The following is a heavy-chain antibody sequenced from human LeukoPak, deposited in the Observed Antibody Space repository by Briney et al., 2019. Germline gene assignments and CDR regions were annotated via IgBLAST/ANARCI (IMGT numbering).Heavy chain of an antibody. CDR3: GRGRGNGRPENYFDY. Sequence: ASVKVSCKASGYTFTSYDINWVRQATGQGLEWMGWMNPNSGNTGYVQKFQGRVSMARNTSISTAYMELSSLRSEDTAVYYCGRGRGNGRPENYFDYWGQGTLVTVSS. J-gene: IGHJ4*02. CDR1: GYTFTSYD. CDR2: MNPNSGNT. D-gene: IGHD2-8*01. V-gene: IGHV1-8*01.